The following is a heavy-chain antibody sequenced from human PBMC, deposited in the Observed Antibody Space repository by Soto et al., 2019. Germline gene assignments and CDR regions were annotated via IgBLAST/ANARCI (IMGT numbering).Heavy chain of an antibody. Sequence: GGSLRLSCAASGFILSSYSMNWVRQAPGKGLEWVSSITSSNSYIYYADSVKGRFTISRDNAKNSLYLQMDSLRAEDTAVYFCARGVLEYSSSLGLPPKTAFDIWGQGTMVTVSS. CDR3: ARGVLEYSSSLGLPPKTAFDI. D-gene: IGHD6-6*01. V-gene: IGHV3-21*01. CDR1: GFILSSYS. CDR2: ITSSNSYI. J-gene: IGHJ3*02.